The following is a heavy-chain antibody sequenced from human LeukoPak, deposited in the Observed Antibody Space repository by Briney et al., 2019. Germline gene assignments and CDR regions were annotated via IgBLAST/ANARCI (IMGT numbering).Heavy chain of an antibody. CDR1: GFTFSSYA. CDR3: AREMGVKGVGATVGDY. V-gene: IGHV3-30-3*01. CDR2: ISYDGSNK. Sequence: GGSLRLSCAASGFTFSSYAMHWVRQAPGKGLEWVAVISYDGSNKYYADSVKGRFTISRDNSKNTLYLQMNSLRAEDTAVYYCAREMGVKGVGATVGDYWGQGTLVTVSS. J-gene: IGHJ4*02. D-gene: IGHD1-26*01.